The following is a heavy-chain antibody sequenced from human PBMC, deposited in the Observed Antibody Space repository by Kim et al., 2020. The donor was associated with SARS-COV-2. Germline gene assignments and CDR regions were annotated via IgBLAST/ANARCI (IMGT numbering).Heavy chain of an antibody. CDR3: ARHYHYYYMDV. Sequence: SENLSLTCTVSGGSISSSNYYWGWIRQPPGKGLEWIGNIYYSGSAYYSPSLKSRVTISVDTSKNQLSLKLRSVTAADTAVYYCARHYHYYYMDVWGKGTTVTVSS. V-gene: IGHV4-39*01. CDR1: GGSISSSNYY. J-gene: IGHJ6*03. D-gene: IGHD3-16*02. CDR2: IYYSGSA.